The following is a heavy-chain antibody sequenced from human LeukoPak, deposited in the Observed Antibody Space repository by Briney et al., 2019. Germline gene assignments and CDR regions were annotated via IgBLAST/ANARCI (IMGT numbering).Heavy chain of an antibody. Sequence: PSETLSLTCTVSGGSISSSSYYWGWIRQPPGKGLEWIGSIYYRGSTYYNPSLKSRVTISVDTSKNQFSLKLSSVTAADTAVYYCASWYDFWSGYSNYYYYMDVWGKGTTVTVSS. D-gene: IGHD3-3*01. CDR3: ASWYDFWSGYSNYYYYMDV. J-gene: IGHJ6*03. V-gene: IGHV4-39*07. CDR1: GGSISSSSYY. CDR2: IYYRGST.